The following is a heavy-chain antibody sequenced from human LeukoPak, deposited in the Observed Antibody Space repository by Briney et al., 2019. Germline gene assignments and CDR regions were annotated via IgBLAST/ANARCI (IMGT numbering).Heavy chain of an antibody. J-gene: IGHJ4*02. CDR1: GYTFTSYG. Sequence: ASVKVSCKASGYTFTSYGISWVRQAPGQGLEWMGWINTNTGNPTYAQGFTGWFVFSLDTSVSTAYLQISSLKAEDTAVYYCARVSMVREFDYWGQGTLVTVSS. V-gene: IGHV7-4-1*02. CDR2: INTNTGNP. CDR3: ARVSMVREFDY. D-gene: IGHD3-10*01.